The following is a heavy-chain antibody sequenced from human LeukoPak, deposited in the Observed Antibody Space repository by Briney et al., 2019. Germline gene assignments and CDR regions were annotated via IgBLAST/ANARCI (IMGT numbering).Heavy chain of an antibody. CDR1: GGSFSGYY. Sequence: SETLSLTCAVYGGSFSGYYWSWIRQPPGKGLEWIGEINHSGSTNYNPSLKSRVTISVDTSKNQFSLKLSSVTAADTAVYYCARQFIYYGSGSYYPLDYYYMDVWGKGTTVTVSS. CDR3: ARQFIYYGSGSYYPLDYYYMDV. D-gene: IGHD3-10*01. V-gene: IGHV4-34*01. CDR2: INHSGST. J-gene: IGHJ6*03.